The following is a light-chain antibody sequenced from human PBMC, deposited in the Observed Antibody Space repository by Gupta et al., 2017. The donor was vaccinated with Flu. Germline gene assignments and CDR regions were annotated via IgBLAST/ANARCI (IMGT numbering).Light chain of an antibody. J-gene: IGLJ3*02. V-gene: IGLV1-36*01. CDR2: YDD. CDR3: AAWDDRLNGPV. Sequence: QSVLTQPPSVSEVPRQSITISCSGSSSNIGNNAVAWYQQLPGKAPKLLIYYDDQLPSGVPDRFSGSKSGTSASLDIRGLQSEDEADYYCAAWDDRLNGPVFGGGTKLTV. CDR1: SSNIGNNA.